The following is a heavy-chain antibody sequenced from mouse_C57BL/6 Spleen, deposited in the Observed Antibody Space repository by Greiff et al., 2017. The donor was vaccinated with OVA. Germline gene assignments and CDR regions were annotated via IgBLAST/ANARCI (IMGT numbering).Heavy chain of an antibody. J-gene: IGHJ2*01. V-gene: IGHV1-54*01. Sequence: QVQLQQSGAELVRPGTSVKLSCKASGYAFTNYLIEWVKQRPGQGLEWIGLINPGSGGTNYTEKFKGKATLTADKSSSTAYMQLISLTSEDSAVYFGARSGGLRRDFDYWGQGTTLTVSS. CDR2: INPGSGGT. CDR3: ARSGGLRRDFDY. CDR1: GYAFTNYL. D-gene: IGHD2-4*01.